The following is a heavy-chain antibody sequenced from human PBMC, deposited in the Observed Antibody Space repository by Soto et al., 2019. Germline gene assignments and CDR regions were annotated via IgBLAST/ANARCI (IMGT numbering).Heavy chain of an antibody. Sequence: SETLSLTCAVYGGSFSGYYWSWIRQPPGKGLEWIGEINHSGSTNYNPSLKSRVTISVDTSKNQFSLKLSSVTAADTAVYYCARKYSSGYYFDYRGQGTLVTVSS. CDR3: ARKYSSGYYFDY. CDR2: INHSGST. CDR1: GGSFSGYY. D-gene: IGHD6-19*01. V-gene: IGHV4-34*01. J-gene: IGHJ4*02.